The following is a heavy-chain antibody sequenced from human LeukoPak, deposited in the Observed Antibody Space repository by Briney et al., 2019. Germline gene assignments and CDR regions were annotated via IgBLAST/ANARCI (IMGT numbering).Heavy chain of an antibody. Sequence: NPSETLSLTCTASGGSISSSSYYWPWIRQPPGKGLEWIGSIHYNGSAYYNASLKSRVTISVDTSENQYSLKLSSVSAADTAVFYCARGLYSSSWSAFDIWGQGTMLTVSS. CDR2: IHYNGSA. CDR1: GGSISSSSYY. J-gene: IGHJ3*02. D-gene: IGHD6-13*01. V-gene: IGHV4-39*01. CDR3: ARGLYSSSWSAFDI.